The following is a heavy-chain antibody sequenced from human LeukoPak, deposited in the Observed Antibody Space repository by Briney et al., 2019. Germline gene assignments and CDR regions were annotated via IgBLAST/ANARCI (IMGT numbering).Heavy chain of an antibody. V-gene: IGHV4-39*01. J-gene: IGHJ4*02. Sequence: SETLSLTCTASGGSISSSGYYWGWIRQPPGKGLEWIASINYSGTTYYNPSLKSRVTISEDRSKNQFSLKLSSVTAADTAVYYCSRLNAFFWESYYYDSSGYYYFDYWGQGTLVTVSS. CDR1: GGSISSSGYY. CDR3: SRLNAFFWESYYYDSSGYYYFDY. CDR2: INYSGTT. D-gene: IGHD3-22*01.